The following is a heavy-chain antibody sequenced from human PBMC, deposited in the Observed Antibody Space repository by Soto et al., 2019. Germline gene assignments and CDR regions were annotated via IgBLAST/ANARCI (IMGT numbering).Heavy chain of an antibody. CDR1: GFTFSMFA. V-gene: IGHV3-23*01. Sequence: GGSLRLSCVGSGFTFSMFAMSWVRQAPGKGLEWISSISGSGGSTYYADSVKGRFTVSRDNSKTTVFLQMNSLRTEDTAVYFCAKERNFWSGTAGFDSWGQGSPVTVPQ. J-gene: IGHJ5*01. CDR3: AKERNFWSGTAGFDS. D-gene: IGHD3-3*01. CDR2: ISGSGGST.